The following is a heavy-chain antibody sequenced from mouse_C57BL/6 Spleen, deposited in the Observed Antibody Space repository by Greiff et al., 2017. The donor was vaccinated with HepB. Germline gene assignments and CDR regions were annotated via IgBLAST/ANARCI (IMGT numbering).Heavy chain of an antibody. J-gene: IGHJ1*03. V-gene: IGHV1-82*01. CDR1: GYAFSSSW. CDR2: IYPGDGDT. CDR3: ASSSNWDGWYFDV. Sequence: VQLQQSGPELVKPGASVKISCKASGYAFSSSWMNWVKQRPGKGLEWIGRIYPGDGDTNYNGKFKGKATLTADKSSSTAYMQLSSLTSEDSAVYFCASSSNWDGWYFDVWGTGTTVTVSS. D-gene: IGHD4-1*02.